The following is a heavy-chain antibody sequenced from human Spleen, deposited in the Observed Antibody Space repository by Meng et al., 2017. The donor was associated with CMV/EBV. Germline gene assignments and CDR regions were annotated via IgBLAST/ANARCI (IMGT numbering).Heavy chain of an antibody. D-gene: IGHD3-10*01. CDR1: GFTFSSYE. J-gene: IGHJ6*02. CDR3: ARGEVDYYGSGSYEVFYYYYGMDV. V-gene: IGHV3-74*01. Sequence: GGSLRLSCAASGFTFSSYEMNWVRQAPGKGLVWVSRINSDGSSTSYADSVKGRFTISRDNAKNSLYLQMNSLRAEDTAVYYCARGEVDYYGSGSYEVFYYYYGMDVWGQGTTVTVSS. CDR2: INSDGSST.